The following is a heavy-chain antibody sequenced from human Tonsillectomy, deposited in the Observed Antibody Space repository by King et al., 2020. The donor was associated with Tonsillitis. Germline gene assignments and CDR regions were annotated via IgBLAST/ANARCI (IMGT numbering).Heavy chain of an antibody. Sequence: VQLVESGGGLVQPGGSLRLSCAASGFTFSSYALSWVRQAPGKGLEWVSTISGCGSSTYYADSVKGRFTISRDNSKNTLYLQMNSLRVEDTAVYYCAKRAPLRWELGVFDYWGQGTLVTVSS. CDR3: AKRAPLRWELGVFDY. D-gene: IGHD4-23*01. CDR1: GFTFSSYA. V-gene: IGHV3-23*04. CDR2: ISGCGSST. J-gene: IGHJ4*02.